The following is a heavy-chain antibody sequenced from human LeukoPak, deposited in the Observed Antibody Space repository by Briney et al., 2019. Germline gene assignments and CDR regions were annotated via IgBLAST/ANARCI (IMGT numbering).Heavy chain of an antibody. Sequence: GGSLRLSCAASGFAFGHYYMSWFRQAPGKGPESVSYISFSSGDTNYGDSVRGRFTISRDNAKNSLYLQMNSLRVEDTAVYYCARGAGELPIDYWGQGTMVTVSS. CDR2: ISFSSGDT. J-gene: IGHJ4*02. CDR3: ARGAGELPIDY. D-gene: IGHD3-10*01. CDR1: GFAFGHYY. V-gene: IGHV3-11*06.